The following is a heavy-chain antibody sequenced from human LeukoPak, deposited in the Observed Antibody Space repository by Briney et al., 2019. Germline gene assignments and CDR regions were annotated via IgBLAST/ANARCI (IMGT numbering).Heavy chain of an antibody. CDR3: ARDDPYDSGYFDY. D-gene: IGHD3-3*01. CDR2: ISSSSSYI. Sequence: GGSLRLSCAASGFTFSSNAMSWVRQAPGKGLEWVSSISSSSSYIYYADSVKGRFTISRDNAKNSLYLQMNSLRAEDTAVYYCARDDPYDSGYFDYWGQGTLVTVSS. J-gene: IGHJ4*02. CDR1: GFTFSSNA. V-gene: IGHV3-21*01.